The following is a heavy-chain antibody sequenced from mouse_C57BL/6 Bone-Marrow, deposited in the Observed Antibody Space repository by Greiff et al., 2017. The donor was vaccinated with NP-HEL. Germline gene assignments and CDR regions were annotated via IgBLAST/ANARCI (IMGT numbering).Heavy chain of an antibody. CDR2: IHPNSGST. J-gene: IGHJ3*01. CDR3: ARHYSNPAWFAY. CDR1: GYTFTSYW. V-gene: IGHV1-64*01. Sequence: VQLQQPGAELVKPGASVKLSCKASGYTFTSYWMHWVKQRPGQGLEWIGMIHPNSGSTNYNEKFKSKATLTVDKSSSTAYMQLISLTSEDSAVYYCARHYSNPAWFAYWGQGTLVTVSA. D-gene: IGHD2-5*01.